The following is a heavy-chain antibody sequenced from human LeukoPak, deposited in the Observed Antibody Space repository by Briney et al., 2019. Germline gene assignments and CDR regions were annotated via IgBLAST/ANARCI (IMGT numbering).Heavy chain of an antibody. D-gene: IGHD4-17*01. CDR3: ASSGRKTYGDYEWYFDY. V-gene: IGHV4-59*08. J-gene: IGHJ4*02. CDR2: IYYSGST. CDR1: GGSISGYY. Sequence: SETLSLTCTVSGGSISGYYWSWMRQPPGKGLEGMGYIYYSGSTNYNPSLKSRVTISVDTSKDQIYLKLNSVTAEDTAVYYCASSGRKTYGDYEWYFDYWGQGTLVTVSS.